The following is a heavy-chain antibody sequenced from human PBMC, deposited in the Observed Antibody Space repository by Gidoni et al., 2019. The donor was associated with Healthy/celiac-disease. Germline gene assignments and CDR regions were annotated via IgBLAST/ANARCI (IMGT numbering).Heavy chain of an antibody. CDR2: IYHTGST. CDR3: ARTQGRTMIVVVHGYFDL. D-gene: IGHD3-22*01. J-gene: IGHJ2*01. Sequence: VQLQAYGPGRAKRSETLSRTCAISGYSISSGYDRGWIRQPPGKGLQWIGSIYHTGSTDYNPSLNSRVSLTVDTSKTQFSLKRRAVTAADTAVYYCARTQGRTMIVVVHGYFDLWGRGTLVTVSS. V-gene: IGHV4-38-2*01. CDR1: GYSISSGYD.